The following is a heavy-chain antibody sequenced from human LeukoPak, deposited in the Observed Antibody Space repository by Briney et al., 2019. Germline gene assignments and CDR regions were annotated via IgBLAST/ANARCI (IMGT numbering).Heavy chain of an antibody. J-gene: IGHJ5*02. CDR1: GGSISSYY. Sequence: SETLSLTCTVSGGSISSYYWSWIRQPAGKGLEWIGRIYTSGSTNYNPSLKSRVTMSVDTSKNQFSLKLSSVTAADTAVYYCARSGYSNYAWSPINNWFDPWGQGTLVTVSS. D-gene: IGHD4-4*01. V-gene: IGHV4-4*07. CDR3: ARSGYSNYAWSPINNWFDP. CDR2: IYTSGST.